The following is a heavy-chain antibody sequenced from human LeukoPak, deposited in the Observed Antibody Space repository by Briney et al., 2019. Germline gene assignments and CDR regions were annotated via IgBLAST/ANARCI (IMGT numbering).Heavy chain of an antibody. CDR2: IYYSGST. J-gene: IGHJ4*02. Sequence: SETLSLTCTVSGGSISSSSYYWGWIRQPPGKGLEWIGSIYYSGSTYYNPSLKSRVTISVDTSKNQFSLKLSSVTAADTAVYYCARARLGGTKRWYFDYWGQGTLVTVSS. CDR1: GGSISSSSYY. V-gene: IGHV4-39*07. D-gene: IGHD4-23*01. CDR3: ARARLGGTKRWYFDY.